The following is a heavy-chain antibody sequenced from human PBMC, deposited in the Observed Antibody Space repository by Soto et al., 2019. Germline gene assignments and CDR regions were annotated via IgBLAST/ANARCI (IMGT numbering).Heavy chain of an antibody. CDR2: ISYRGST. D-gene: IGHD6-13*01. J-gene: IGHJ6*02. CDR1: GGSISGYY. CDR3: ARQQLLPFYYALDV. Sequence: QVQLQESGPGLVKPSDTLSLTCTVSGGSISGYYWSWIRQSPGKGLEYIGYISYRGSTNYNPSLKSRVTMSVDTSMNQFSLKVNSVTAADTAVYYCARQQLLPFYYALDVWGQGTTVTVSS. V-gene: IGHV4-59*07.